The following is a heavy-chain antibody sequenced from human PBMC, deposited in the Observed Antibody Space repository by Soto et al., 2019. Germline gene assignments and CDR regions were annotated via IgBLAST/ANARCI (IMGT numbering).Heavy chain of an antibody. V-gene: IGHV4-59*01. CDR2: IYYSGST. J-gene: IGHJ4*02. D-gene: IGHD1-1*01. CDR3: ARTNWNEDNYFDY. Sequence: PSETLSLTCTVSGGSISSYYWSWIRQPPGKGLEWIGYIYYSGSTNYNPSLKSRITISIDTSKNQFSLKLSSVTAADTAVYYCARTNWNEDNYFDYWGQGTLVTVSS. CDR1: GGSISSYY.